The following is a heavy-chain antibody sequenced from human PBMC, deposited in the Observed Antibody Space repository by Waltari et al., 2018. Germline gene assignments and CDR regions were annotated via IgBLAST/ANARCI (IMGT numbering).Heavy chain of an antibody. CDR3: AKDRGVPKFLFYFDS. D-gene: IGHD3-10*01. Sequence: QVHLVESGGGVVQPGRSLRPSCAASGSPFSSFGRPWVRQAPGKGLEWVAVVSFNGTNKYYADSVKGRFTVSRDNSKNTVYLQMNSLRVEDTALYYCAKDRGVPKFLFYFDSWGQGTRVTVSS. CDR1: GSPFSSFG. J-gene: IGHJ4*02. CDR2: VSFNGTNK. V-gene: IGHV3-30*18.